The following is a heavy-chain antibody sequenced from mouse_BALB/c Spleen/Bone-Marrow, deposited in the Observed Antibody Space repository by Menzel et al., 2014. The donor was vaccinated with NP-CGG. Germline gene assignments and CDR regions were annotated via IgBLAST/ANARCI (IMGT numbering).Heavy chain of an antibody. Sequence: QGQLQQSGAGLVKPRASVKLSCKASGYTFTSYWMHWVKQRPGQGLEWIGEINPSNGRTNYNEKFKTKATLTVDKSSSTAYMQLSSLTSEDSAVYYCARWLLYYWGQGTTLTVS. V-gene: IGHV1S81*02. CDR3: ARWLLYY. CDR1: GYTFTSYW. D-gene: IGHD2-12*01. CDR2: INPSNGRT. J-gene: IGHJ2*01.